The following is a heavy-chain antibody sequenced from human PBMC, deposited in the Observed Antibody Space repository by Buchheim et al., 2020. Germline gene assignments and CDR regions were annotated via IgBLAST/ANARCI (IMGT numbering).Heavy chain of an antibody. V-gene: IGHV4-61*02. CDR3: AREVWAVAGNYFDY. CDR1: GGSISSGSYY. Sequence: QVQLQESGPGLVKPSQTLSLTCTVSGGSISSGSYYWSWIRQPAGKGLEWIGRIYTSGSTNYNPSLKSRVTISVYTSKNQFSLKLSSVTAADTAVYYCAREVWAVAGNYFDYWGQGTL. CDR2: IYTSGST. J-gene: IGHJ4*02. D-gene: IGHD6-19*01.